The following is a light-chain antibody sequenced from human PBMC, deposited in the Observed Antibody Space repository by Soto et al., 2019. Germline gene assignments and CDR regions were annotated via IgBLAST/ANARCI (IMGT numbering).Light chain of an antibody. CDR2: KAS. CDR1: QGIRND. J-gene: IGKJ1*01. Sequence: IQMTQSPSSLSAYVGDRVTITCRASQGIRNDLGWYQQKPGKAPKLLIFKASTLETGVPSRFSGSGSETEFTLTIISLQPDDSATYYCQPYNSYSRTFGQGT. V-gene: IGKV1-5*03. CDR3: QPYNSYSRT.